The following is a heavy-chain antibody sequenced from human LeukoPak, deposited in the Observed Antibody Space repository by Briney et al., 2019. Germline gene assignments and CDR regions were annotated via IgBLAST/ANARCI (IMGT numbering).Heavy chain of an antibody. Sequence: PSETLTLTCTVSDGSISSSSYYWGWIRQPPGKGLEWIGTIYYSGSTYYSPSLKSRVAISVDTSKNQFSLKLSSVTAADTAVYYCANYCSSSSCHIRRAFDIWGQGTMVTVSS. CDR1: DGSISSSSYY. V-gene: IGHV4-39*01. D-gene: IGHD2-2*02. J-gene: IGHJ3*02. CDR2: IYYSGST. CDR3: ANYCSSSSCHIRRAFDI.